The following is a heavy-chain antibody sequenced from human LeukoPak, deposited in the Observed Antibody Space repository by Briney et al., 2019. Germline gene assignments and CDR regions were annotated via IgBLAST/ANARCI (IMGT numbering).Heavy chain of an antibody. J-gene: IGHJ4*02. CDR3: ARVPAREWLRLDY. CDR2: INHSGST. Sequence: SETLSLTCAVYGGSFSGYYWSWIRQPPGKGLEWIGEINHSGSTNYNPSLKSRVTISVDTSKNQFSLKLSSVTAADTAVYYCARVPAREWLRLDYWGQGTLVTVSS. V-gene: IGHV4-34*01. CDR1: GGSFSGYY. D-gene: IGHD5-12*01.